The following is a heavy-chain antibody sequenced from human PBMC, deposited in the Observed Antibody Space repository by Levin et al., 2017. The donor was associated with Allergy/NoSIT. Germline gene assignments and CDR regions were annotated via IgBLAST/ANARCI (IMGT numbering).Heavy chain of an antibody. CDR3: ARGGCSSTSCLDN. V-gene: IGHV3-74*01. D-gene: IGHD2-2*01. J-gene: IGHJ4*02. CDR1: GFTFSNYW. Sequence: LSLTCAASGFTFSNYWMHWVRQAPGKGLVWVSHINSDGGNTNYADSVKGRFTISRDNAKNTLYLQMNSLRDEDTAVYYCARGGCSSTSCLDNWGQGTLVTVSP. CDR2: INSDGGNT.